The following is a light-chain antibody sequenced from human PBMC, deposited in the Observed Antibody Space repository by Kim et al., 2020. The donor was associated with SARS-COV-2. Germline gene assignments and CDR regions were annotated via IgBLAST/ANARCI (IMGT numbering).Light chain of an antibody. V-gene: IGLV3-1*01. CDR1: KLGDKY. Sequence: SYELTQPPSVSVSPGQTASITCSGDKLGDKYACWYQQKPGQSPVLVIYQDSKRPSGIPERFSGSNSGNTATLTIIGTQAMDEADYYCQAWDSSTLYVFGT. CDR2: QDS. CDR3: QAWDSSTLYV. J-gene: IGLJ1*01.